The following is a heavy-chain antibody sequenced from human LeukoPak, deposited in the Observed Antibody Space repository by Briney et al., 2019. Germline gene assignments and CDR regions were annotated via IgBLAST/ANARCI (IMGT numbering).Heavy chain of an antibody. CDR3: ARAGYSSSWPYYYYYYGMDV. CDR1: GYTFTSYD. J-gene: IGHJ6*02. CDR2: MNPNSGNT. Sequence: ASVKVSCKASGYTFTSYDINWVRQATGQGLEWMGWMNPNSGNTGYAQKFQGRVTMTRNTSISTAYMELSSLRSEDTAVYYCARAGYSSSWPYYYYYYGMDVWGQGTTVTVSS. V-gene: IGHV1-8*01. D-gene: IGHD6-13*01.